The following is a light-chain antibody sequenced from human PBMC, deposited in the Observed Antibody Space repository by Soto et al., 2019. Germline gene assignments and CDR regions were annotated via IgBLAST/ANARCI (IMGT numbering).Light chain of an antibody. CDR1: NIGSKS. J-gene: IGLJ3*02. CDR2: YDS. Sequence: SYELTQPPPVSVAPGKTARITCGGNNIGSKSVHWYQQKPGQAPVLVIYYDSDRPSGIPERFSGSNSGNTATLTISRVEAGDEADYYCQVWDSSSDPWVFGGGTQLTVL. CDR3: QVWDSSSDPWV. V-gene: IGLV3-21*04.